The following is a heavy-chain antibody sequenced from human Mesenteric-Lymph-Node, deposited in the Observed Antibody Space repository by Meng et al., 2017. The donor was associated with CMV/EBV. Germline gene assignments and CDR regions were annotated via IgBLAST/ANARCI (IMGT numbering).Heavy chain of an antibody. CDR1: GFMFSSYG. D-gene: IGHD3-10*01. CDR3: ATDRPGYGSGSSAGMED. V-gene: IGHV3-30*02. J-gene: IGHJ6*02. Sequence: GESLKISCAASGFMFSSYGMHWVRQAPGKGLEWVAVRQYDGSNKYYADSVKGRFTISRDNSKNPLSLQMNSLRAEDTAVYYCATDRPGYGSGSSAGMEDWGQGTTVTVSS. CDR2: RQYDGSNK.